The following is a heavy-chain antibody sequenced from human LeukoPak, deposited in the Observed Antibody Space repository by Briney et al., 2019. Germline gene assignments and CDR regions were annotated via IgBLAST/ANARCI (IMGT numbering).Heavy chain of an antibody. D-gene: IGHD5-18*01. CDR2: IYHSGST. CDR1: GYSISSGYY. Sequence: PSETLSLTCTVSGYSISSGYYWGWIRQPPGKGLEWIGSIYHSGSTYYNPSLKSRVTISVDTSKNQFSLKLSSVTAADTAVYYCARCNGYNDYWGQGTPVIVSS. CDR3: ARCNGYNDY. V-gene: IGHV4-38-2*02. J-gene: IGHJ4*02.